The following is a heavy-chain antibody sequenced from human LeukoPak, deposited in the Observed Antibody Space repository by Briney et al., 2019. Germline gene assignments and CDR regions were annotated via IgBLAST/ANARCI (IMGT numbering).Heavy chain of an antibody. CDR3: ARDQASYYYHYGMDV. D-gene: IGHD5-12*01. CDR2: IYYSGST. J-gene: IGHJ6*02. CDR1: GGSISSYY. V-gene: IGHV4-59*01. Sequence: SETLSLTCTVSGGSISSYYWSWIRQPPGKGLEWIGYIYYSGSTNYNPSLKSRVTISVDTSKNQFSLKLSSVTAADTAVYYCARDQASYYYHYGMDVWGQGTTVTVSS.